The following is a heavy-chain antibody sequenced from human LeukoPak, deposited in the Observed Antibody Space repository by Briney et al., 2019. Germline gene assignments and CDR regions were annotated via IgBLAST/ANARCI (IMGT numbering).Heavy chain of an antibody. CDR3: ARDLRYYDSSGKAYYYFMDV. Sequence: SETLSLTCSVSGGSISSYYWSWIRQPAGKGLEWIGRIYISGSTNYNPSLKSRVTMSVDTSKNQFSLKLSSVTAADTAVYYCARDLRYYDSSGKAYYYFMDVWGQRDHSHRLL. CDR2: IYISGST. J-gene: IGHJ6*03. CDR1: GGSISSYY. V-gene: IGHV4-4*07. D-gene: IGHD3-22*01.